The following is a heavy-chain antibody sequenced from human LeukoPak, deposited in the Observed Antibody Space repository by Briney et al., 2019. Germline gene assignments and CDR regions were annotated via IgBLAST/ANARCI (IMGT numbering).Heavy chain of an antibody. CDR3: ARARLTTGYYKGAYDY. Sequence: ASVKVSCKASGGTFSSYAISWVRQAPGQGLEWMGGIIPIFGTANYAQKFQGRVTITTDESTSTAYMELSSLRSEDTAVYYCARARLTTGYYKGAYDYWGQGTLVTVSS. J-gene: IGHJ4*02. V-gene: IGHV1-69*05. CDR2: IIPIFGTA. D-gene: IGHD3-9*01. CDR1: GGTFSSYA.